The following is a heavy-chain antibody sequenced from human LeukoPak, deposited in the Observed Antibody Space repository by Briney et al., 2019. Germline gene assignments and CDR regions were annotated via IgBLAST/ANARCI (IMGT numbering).Heavy chain of an antibody. D-gene: IGHD4-17*01. CDR3: AKAPDYGPSGTGAFDI. Sequence: GGSLRLSCAASGFTFSSYEMNWVRQAPGKGLEWVSYISSSGSTIYYADSVKGRFTISRDNAKNSLYLQMNSLRAEDTAVYYCAKAPDYGPSGTGAFDIWGQGTMVTVSS. CDR2: ISSSGSTI. V-gene: IGHV3-48*03. J-gene: IGHJ3*02. CDR1: GFTFSSYE.